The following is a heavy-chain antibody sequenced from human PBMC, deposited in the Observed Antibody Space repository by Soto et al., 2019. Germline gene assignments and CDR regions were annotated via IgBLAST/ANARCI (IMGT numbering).Heavy chain of an antibody. D-gene: IGHD2-15*01. CDR3: ARDLLRETWQTNYIDL. CDR2: ISSYNDDK. Sequence: ASVKVSCKTTGYTFSSFGVSWVRQAPGHGLEWVGWISSYNDDKKYAQKFQGRVTITKDTSTNTAYMELRSLTSDETGVYYCARDLLRETWQTNYIDLWGQGTPVTVSS. V-gene: IGHV1-18*01. CDR1: GYTFSSFG. J-gene: IGHJ4*02.